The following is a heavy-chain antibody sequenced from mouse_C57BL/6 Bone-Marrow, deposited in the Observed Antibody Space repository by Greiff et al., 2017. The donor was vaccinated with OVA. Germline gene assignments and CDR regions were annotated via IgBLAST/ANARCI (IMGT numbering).Heavy chain of an antibody. D-gene: IGHD2-5*01. J-gene: IGHJ4*01. CDR2: IYPGSGST. V-gene: IGHV1-55*01. CDR1: GYTFTSYW. CDR3: ARRYYSNYKWAMDY. Sequence: VQLQQPGAELVKPGASVKMSCKASGYTFTSYWITWVKQRPGQGLEWIGDIYPGSGSTNYNEKFKSKATLTVDTSSSTAYMQLSSLTSEDSAVYYCARRYYSNYKWAMDYWGQGTSVTVSS.